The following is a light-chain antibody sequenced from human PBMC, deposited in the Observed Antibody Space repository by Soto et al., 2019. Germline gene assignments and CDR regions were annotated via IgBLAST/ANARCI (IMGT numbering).Light chain of an antibody. CDR2: ATS. J-gene: IGKJ4*01. CDR1: QDIGND. Sequence: ALQMTQSPSSLSASVGDRVTITCRASQDIGNDLGWYQQKPGKAPKLLIYATSTLESGVPSRFSGSGSGTDFTLTISSLQPEDFATFYCLQDYNYPLTFGGGTKVEIK. CDR3: LQDYNYPLT. V-gene: IGKV1-6*01.